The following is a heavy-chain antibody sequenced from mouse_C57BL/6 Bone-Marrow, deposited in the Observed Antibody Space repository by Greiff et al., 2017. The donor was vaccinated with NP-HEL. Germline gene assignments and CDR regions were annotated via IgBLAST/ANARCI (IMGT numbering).Heavy chain of an antibody. CDR1: GFTFSDYG. J-gene: IGHJ1*03. D-gene: IGHD2-1*01. V-gene: IGHV5-17*01. CDR2: ISSGSSTI. CDR3: ARVIYYGNYDGYFDV. Sequence: DVKLVESGGGLVKPGGSLKLSCAASGFTFSDYGMHWVRQAPEKGLEWVAYISSGSSTIYYADTVKGRFTISRDNAKNTLFLQMTSLRSEDTAMYYCARVIYYGNYDGYFDVWGTGTTVTVSS.